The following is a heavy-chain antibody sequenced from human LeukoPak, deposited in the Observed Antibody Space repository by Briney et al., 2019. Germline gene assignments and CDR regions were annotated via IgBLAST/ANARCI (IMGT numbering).Heavy chain of an antibody. J-gene: IGHJ6*04. Sequence: SETLSLTCTVSGDSISNYYWNWVRQPAGKGLEWIGHIYTSGYTNYNPSLKSRVTVSVDTSKNQFSLKLTSVTAADAAVYYCARKSQTMSAAGGMDVWGKGTTVTVSS. CDR2: IYTSGYT. CDR3: ARKSQTMSAAGGMDV. D-gene: IGHD3-10*02. V-gene: IGHV4-4*07. CDR1: GDSISNYY.